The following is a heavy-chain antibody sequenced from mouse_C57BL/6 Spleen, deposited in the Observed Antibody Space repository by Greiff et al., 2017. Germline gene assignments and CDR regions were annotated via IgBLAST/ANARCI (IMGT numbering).Heavy chain of an antibody. CDR2: IDPANGNT. CDR3: SRGDDGYYFFDY. D-gene: IGHD2-3*01. V-gene: IGHV14-3*01. CDR1: GFNIKNTY. Sequence: EVKLVESVAELVRPGASVKLSCTASGFNIKNTYMHWVKQRPEQGLEWIGRIDPANGNTKYAPKFQGKATITADTSSNTAYLQLSSLTSEDTAIYYCSRGDDGYYFFDYWGQGTTLTVSS. J-gene: IGHJ2*01.